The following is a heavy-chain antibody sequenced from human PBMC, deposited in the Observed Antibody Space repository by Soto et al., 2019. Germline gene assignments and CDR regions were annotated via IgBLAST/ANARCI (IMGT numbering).Heavy chain of an antibody. D-gene: IGHD3-22*01. CDR2: ISGSGGST. CDR1: GVTFSSYA. CDR3: AKVQYYYDSSGYYYVPVDYFDY. V-gene: IGHV3-23*01. J-gene: IGHJ4*02. Sequence: GGSLRLSCAASGVTFSSYAMSWVRQAPGKGLEWVSAISGSGGSTYYADSVKGRFTISRDNSKNTLYLQMNSLRAEDTAVYYCAKVQYYYDSSGYYYVPVDYFDYWGQGTLVTVSS.